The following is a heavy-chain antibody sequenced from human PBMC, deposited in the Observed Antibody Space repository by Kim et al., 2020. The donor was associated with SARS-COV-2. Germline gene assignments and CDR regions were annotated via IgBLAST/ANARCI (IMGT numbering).Heavy chain of an antibody. V-gene: IGHV4-39*01. CDR3: ARSRTPGYYDSSGYYFDY. J-gene: IGHJ4*02. CDR1: GGSISSSSYY. Sequence: SETLSLTCTVSGGSISSSSYYWGWIRQPPGKGLEWIGSIYYSGSTYYNPSLKSRVTISVDTSKNQFSLKLSSVTAADTAVYYCARSRTPGYYDSSGYYFDYWGQGTLVTVSS. D-gene: IGHD3-22*01. CDR2: IYYSGST.